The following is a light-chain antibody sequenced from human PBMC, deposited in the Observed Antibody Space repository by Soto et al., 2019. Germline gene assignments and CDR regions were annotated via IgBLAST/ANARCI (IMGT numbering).Light chain of an antibody. CDR3: AAWDDSLNGPNYV. CDR1: SSNIGSNT. J-gene: IGLJ1*01. V-gene: IGLV1-44*01. Sequence: QSVLTQPPSGNGTPGQRVTISCSGSSSNIGSNTVNWYQQLPGTAPKLLIYSNNQRPSGVPDRFSGSKSGTSASLAISGLQSEDEADYYCAAWDDSLNGPNYVFGTGTKVTVL. CDR2: SNN.